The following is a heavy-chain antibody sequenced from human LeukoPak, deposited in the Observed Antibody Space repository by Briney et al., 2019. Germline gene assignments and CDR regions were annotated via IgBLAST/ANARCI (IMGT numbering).Heavy chain of an antibody. J-gene: IGHJ4*02. V-gene: IGHV4-4*09. D-gene: IGHD4-23*01. CDR3: ATLTTVVTAYYFDH. CDR1: GVSISSYY. CDR2: IYHSGST. Sequence: PSETLSLTCTVSGVSISSYYWSWIRQPPGKGLEWIGYIYHSGSTDYNPSLKSRVTISVDTSKSQFSLKLTSVTAADTAVYYCATLTTVVTAYYFDHWGQGTLVTVSS.